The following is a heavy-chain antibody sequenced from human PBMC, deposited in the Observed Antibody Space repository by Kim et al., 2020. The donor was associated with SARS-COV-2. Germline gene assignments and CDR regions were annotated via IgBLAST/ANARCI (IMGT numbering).Heavy chain of an antibody. CDR2: IYTSGST. V-gene: IGHV4-61*02. J-gene: IGHJ4*02. D-gene: IGHD1-26*01. CDR1: GGSISSGSYY. Sequence: SETLSLTCTVSGGSISSGSYYWSWIRQPAGKGLEWIGRIYTSGSTNYNPSLKSRVTISVDTSKNQFSLKLSSVTAADTAVYYCAREVGALLYYFDYWGQGTLVTVSS. CDR3: AREVGALLYYFDY.